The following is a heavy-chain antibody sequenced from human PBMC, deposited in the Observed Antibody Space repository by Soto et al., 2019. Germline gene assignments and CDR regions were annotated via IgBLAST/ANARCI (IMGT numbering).Heavy chain of an antibody. J-gene: IGHJ1*01. CDR2: IYYSGST. D-gene: IGHD1-26*01. CDR3: ARESSGSALGYFQH. Sequence: SETLSLTCTVSGGSVSSGSYYWGGIRQPPGKGLEWIGYIYYSGSTNYNPSLKSRVTISVDTSKNQFSLKLSSVTAADTAVYYCARESSGSALGYFQHWGQGTLVTVSS. V-gene: IGHV4-61*01. CDR1: GGSVSSGSYY.